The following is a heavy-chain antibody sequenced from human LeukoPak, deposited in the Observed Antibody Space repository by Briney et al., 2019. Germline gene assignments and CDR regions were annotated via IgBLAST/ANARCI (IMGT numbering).Heavy chain of an antibody. D-gene: IGHD2-2*01. Sequence: GASVKVSFKASGYTFTSYGISWVRQAPGQGLEWMGWISAYNGNTNYAQKLQGRVTMTTDTSTSTAYMELRSLRSDDTAVYYCAWEGYCSSTSCYPGRDYYYYYMDVWGKGTTVTVSS. V-gene: IGHV1-18*01. CDR3: AWEGYCSSTSCYPGRDYYYYYMDV. CDR1: GYTFTSYG. CDR2: ISAYNGNT. J-gene: IGHJ6*03.